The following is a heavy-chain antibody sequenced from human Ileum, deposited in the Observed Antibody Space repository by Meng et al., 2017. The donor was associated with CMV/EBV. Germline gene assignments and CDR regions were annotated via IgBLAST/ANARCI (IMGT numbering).Heavy chain of an antibody. J-gene: IGHJ4*02. V-gene: IGHV4-30-4*08. D-gene: IGHD4-23*01. Sequence: QVQLQELVPRLVKPSQSLSLTCIVSGSSISSGDYYWSWIRRPPGKGLEWIGYIYYSGSTYYNPSLKSRLTISLDTSKNQFSLKLSSVTAADTGVYYCARQTYGGNSREYYFDYWGQGTLVTVSS. CDR3: ARQTYGGNSREYYFDY. CDR1: GSSISSGDYY. CDR2: IYYSGST.